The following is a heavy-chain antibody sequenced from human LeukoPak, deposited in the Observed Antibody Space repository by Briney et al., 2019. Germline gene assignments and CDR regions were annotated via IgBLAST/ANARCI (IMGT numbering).Heavy chain of an antibody. CDR2: IYYSGST. J-gene: IGHJ6*03. CDR3: ARHSLAVAGGSYYYYMDV. D-gene: IGHD6-19*01. CDR1: GGSISSYY. Sequence: SETLSLTCTVSGGSISSYYWSWIRQPPGKGLEWIGYIYYSGSTNCNPSLKSRVTISVDTSKNQFSLKLSSVTAADTAVYYCARHSLAVAGGSYYYYMDVWGKGTTVTVSS. V-gene: IGHV4-59*01.